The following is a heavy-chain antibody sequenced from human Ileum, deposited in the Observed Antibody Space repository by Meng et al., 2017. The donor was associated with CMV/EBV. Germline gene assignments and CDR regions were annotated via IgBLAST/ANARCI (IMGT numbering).Heavy chain of an antibody. J-gene: IGHJ4*02. CDR3: ASGFTGTPDY. Sequence: SCKAFGYTFSSYGIFRVRQAPGQGLEWMGWISAYNGNTTYAQNLQGRVTMTTDTSTNIGYMELRSLRFDDTAVYYCASGFTGTPDYWGQGTLVTVSS. D-gene: IGHD7-27*01. CDR1: GYTFSSYG. V-gene: IGHV1-18*01. CDR2: ISAYNGNT.